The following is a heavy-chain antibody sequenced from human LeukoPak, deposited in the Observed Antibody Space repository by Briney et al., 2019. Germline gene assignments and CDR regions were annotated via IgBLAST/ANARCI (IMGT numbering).Heavy chain of an antibody. V-gene: IGHV4-39*07. J-gene: IGHJ5*02. CDR3: ARGAQQLVLYWFDP. D-gene: IGHD6-13*01. CDR1: GGSISSSSYY. CDR2: IYYSGST. Sequence: SETLSLTCTVSGGSISSSSYYWGWIRQPPGKGLEWIGSIYYSGSTYYNPSLKSRVTISVDTSKNQFSLELSSVTAADTAVYYCARGAQQLVLYWFDPWGQGTLVTVSS.